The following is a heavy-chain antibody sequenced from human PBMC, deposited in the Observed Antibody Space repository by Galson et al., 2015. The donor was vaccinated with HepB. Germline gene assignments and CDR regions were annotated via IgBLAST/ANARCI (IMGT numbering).Heavy chain of an antibody. CDR1: GFTFSSYG. D-gene: IGHD3-3*01. V-gene: IGHV3-30*03. J-gene: IGHJ4*02. CDR2: ISYDGSNK. Sequence: SLRLSCAASGFTFSSYGMHWVRQAPGKGLEWVAVISYDGSNKYYADSVKGRFTISRDNSKNTLYLQMNSLRAEDTAVYYCATSGPYYFDYWGQGTLVTVSS. CDR3: ATSGPYYFDY.